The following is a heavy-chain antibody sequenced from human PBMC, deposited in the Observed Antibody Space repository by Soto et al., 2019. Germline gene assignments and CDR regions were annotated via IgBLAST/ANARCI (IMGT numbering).Heavy chain of an antibody. Sequence: EVQLVESGGGLVQPGGSLRLSCAASGFTFSSYAMHWVRQAPGKGLEYVSAISSNGGSTYYANSVKGRFTISRDNSTNPLYRQMGSLRAEDMAVYYCARALGYAFDIWGQGTMVTVSS. CDR2: ISSNGGST. V-gene: IGHV3-64*01. CDR3: ARALGYAFDI. D-gene: IGHD7-27*01. J-gene: IGHJ3*02. CDR1: GFTFSSYA.